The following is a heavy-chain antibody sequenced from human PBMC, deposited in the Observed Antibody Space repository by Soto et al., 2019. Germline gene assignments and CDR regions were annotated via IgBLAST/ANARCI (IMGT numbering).Heavy chain of an antibody. CDR1: GYTFTSYG. CDR3: ARDLEITSRDAFDI. V-gene: IGHV1-18*01. CDR2: ISAYNGNT. Sequence: QVQLVQSGAEVKKPGASVKVSCKASGYTFTSYGISWVRQAPGQGLEWMGWISAYNGNTNYAQKLQGRVTMTSHTSMSTAYTALRSLSSDDTPVYYCARDLEITSRDAFDIWGQGTMVTVSS. D-gene: IGHD3-10*01. J-gene: IGHJ3*02.